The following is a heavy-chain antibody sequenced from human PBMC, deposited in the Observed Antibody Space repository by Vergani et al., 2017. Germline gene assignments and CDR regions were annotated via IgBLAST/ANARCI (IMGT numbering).Heavy chain of an antibody. Sequence: QVQLVQSGAEVKKPGSSVKVSCKASGGTFSSHTISWVRQAPGQGLEWMGRIIPILGIANYAQKFQGRVTITSDKSTSTAYMELSSLRSEDTAVYYCARGHSGYDWEDYFDYWGQGTLVTVSS. V-gene: IGHV1-69*02. CDR2: IIPILGIA. J-gene: IGHJ4*02. CDR3: ARGHSGYDWEDYFDY. D-gene: IGHD5-12*01. CDR1: GGTFSSHT.